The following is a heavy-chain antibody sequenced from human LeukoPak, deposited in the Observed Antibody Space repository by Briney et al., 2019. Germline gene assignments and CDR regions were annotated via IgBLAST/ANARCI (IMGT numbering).Heavy chain of an antibody. D-gene: IGHD2-8*02. Sequence: PGGSLRLSCAASGFTFSTFAMIWVRQPPGKGLEWVSRIFPSGGEIHYADSVRGRFTISRDNSKSTLCLQMNSLRAEDTAIYYCATYRQVLLPFESWGQGTLVTVSS. CDR3: ATYRQVLLPFES. CDR2: IFPSGGEI. V-gene: IGHV3-23*01. J-gene: IGHJ4*02. CDR1: GFTFSTFA.